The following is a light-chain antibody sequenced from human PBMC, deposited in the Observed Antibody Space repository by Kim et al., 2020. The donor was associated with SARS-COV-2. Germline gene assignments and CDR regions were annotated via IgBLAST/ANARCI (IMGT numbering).Light chain of an antibody. CDR1: QSVSRHY. CDR2: GAS. J-gene: IGKJ2*01. CDR3: QPYDTSFLYT. Sequence: SPGGKATLPCRASQSVSRHYVAWYQQKPGRAPRLLIYGASSRASDLPDRFSGSGSGTDFTLTISRLEPEDFAVYYCQPYDTSFLYTFGQGTKLE. V-gene: IGKV3-20*01.